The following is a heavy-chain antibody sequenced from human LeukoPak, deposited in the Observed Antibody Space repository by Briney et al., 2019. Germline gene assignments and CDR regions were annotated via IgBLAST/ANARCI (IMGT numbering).Heavy chain of an antibody. CDR3: ARDTYYYDSSGYYQGDY. V-gene: IGHV1-18*01. Sequence: ASVKVSCKASGYTFTSYGISWVRQAPGQGLEWMGWISAYNGNTNYAQKLQGRVTMTTDTSTSTAYMELRSLRSDDTAVYYCARDTYYYDSSGYYQGDYWGQGTLVTVFS. CDR1: GYTFTSYG. D-gene: IGHD3-22*01. CDR2: ISAYNGNT. J-gene: IGHJ4*02.